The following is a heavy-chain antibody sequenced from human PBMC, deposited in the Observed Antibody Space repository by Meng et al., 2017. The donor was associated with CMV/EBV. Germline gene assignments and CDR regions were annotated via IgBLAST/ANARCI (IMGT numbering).Heavy chain of an antibody. J-gene: IGHJ5*02. CDR1: GGSFSGYY. CDR2: INHSGST. V-gene: IGHV4-34*01. Sequence: QVQVHKWGAGLLKPSETLSLTCSVYGGSFSGYYWSWIRQPPGKGLEWIGEINHSGSTNYNPSLKSRVTISVDTSKNQFSLKLSSVTAADTAVYYCARGGNWFDPWGQGTLVTVSS. CDR3: ARGGNWFDP.